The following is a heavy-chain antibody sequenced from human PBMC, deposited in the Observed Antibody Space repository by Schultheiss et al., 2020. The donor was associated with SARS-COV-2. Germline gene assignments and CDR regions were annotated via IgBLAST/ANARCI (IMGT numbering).Heavy chain of an antibody. V-gene: IGHV3-49*03. CDR1: GFTFGDYA. J-gene: IGHJ4*02. Sequence: GESLKISCITSGFTFGDYAMSWFRQAPGKGLEWVGFIRSIAYGATTEYAASVKGRFTISRDDSKSIAFLHMNSLKTEDTAVYYCAHGWGGAGDHWGQGALVTVSS. D-gene: IGHD3-16*01. CDR2: IRSIAYGATT. CDR3: AHGWGGAGDH.